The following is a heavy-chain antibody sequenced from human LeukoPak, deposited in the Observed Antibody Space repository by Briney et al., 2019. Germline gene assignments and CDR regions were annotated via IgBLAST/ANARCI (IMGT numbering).Heavy chain of an antibody. CDR3: ARDSSYGYADAFDI. J-gene: IGHJ3*02. D-gene: IGHD5-18*01. V-gene: IGHV1-46*01. CDR1: GYTFTSYH. Sequence: GASVKVSCKASGYTFTSYHIHWARQAPGQGLEWMGIISTRSGNTNYAQKFQGSVRLTRDTSTDTVYMEMNSLRFEDTAVYYCARDSSYGYADAFDIWGQGTMVTVSS. CDR2: ISTRSGNT.